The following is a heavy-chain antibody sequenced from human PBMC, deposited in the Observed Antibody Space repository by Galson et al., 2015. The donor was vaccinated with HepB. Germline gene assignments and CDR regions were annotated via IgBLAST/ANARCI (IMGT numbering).Heavy chain of an antibody. V-gene: IGHV5-51*01. CDR2: IHPGVSDT. CDR1: GHSFTRYW. CDR3: ARQIKRGSSSFNWFDP. D-gene: IGHD6-6*01. J-gene: IGHJ5*02. Sequence: QSGAEVKKPGESLKISCKGSGHSFTRYWIGWVRQMPGKGLEWMGIIHPGVSDTRYSPSFQGHVTISADKSISTAYLQRSSLKASDTAMYYCARQIKRGSSSFNWFDPWGQGTLVTVSS.